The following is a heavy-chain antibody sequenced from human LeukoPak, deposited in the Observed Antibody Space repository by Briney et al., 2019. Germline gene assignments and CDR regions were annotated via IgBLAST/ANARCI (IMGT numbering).Heavy chain of an antibody. CDR2: IYYSGST. CDR3: ARPRGDYVEDAFDI. CDR1: GGSISSSSFY. Sequence: SETLSLTCTVSGGSISSSSFYWGWIRQPTGKGLEWIGSIYYSGSTYYNPSLKSRVTISVDTSKNQFSLKLSSVTAADAAVYYCARPRGDYVEDAFDIWGQGTMVTVSS. J-gene: IGHJ3*02. D-gene: IGHD4-17*01. V-gene: IGHV4-39*01.